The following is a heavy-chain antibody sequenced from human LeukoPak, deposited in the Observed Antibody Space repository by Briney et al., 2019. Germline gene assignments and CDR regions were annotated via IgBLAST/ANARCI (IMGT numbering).Heavy chain of an antibody. D-gene: IGHD6-13*01. V-gene: IGHV3-23*01. Sequence: GGSLRLSCAGSGFTFSAYAMSWVRQAPGKGLEWVSGISGSGLPTYYADSVMGRFTISRDNSKTTLFLHMDSLRAEDTAVYYCAKSKGYSSPTYFGPWGQGTLVIVSS. CDR2: ISGSGLPT. CDR3: AKSKGYSSPTYFGP. J-gene: IGHJ5*02. CDR1: GFTFSAYA.